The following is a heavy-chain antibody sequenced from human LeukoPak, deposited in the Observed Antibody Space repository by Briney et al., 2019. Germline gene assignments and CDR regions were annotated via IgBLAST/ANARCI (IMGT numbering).Heavy chain of an antibody. J-gene: IGHJ4*02. CDR3: ARDRDSYGDFDY. CDR1: GYTFTSHA. V-gene: IGHV1-3*03. CDR2: INAGNGNT. Sequence: ASVKVSCKASGYTFTSHAMHWVRQAPGQRLEWMGWINAGNGNTKYSQELQGRVTITRDTSASTAYMELSSLRSEDTAVYYCARDRDSYGDFDYWGQGTLVTVSS. D-gene: IGHD5-18*01.